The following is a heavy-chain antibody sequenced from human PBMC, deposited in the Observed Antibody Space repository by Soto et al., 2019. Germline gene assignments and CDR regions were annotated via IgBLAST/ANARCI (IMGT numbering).Heavy chain of an antibody. D-gene: IGHD1-7*01. Sequence: SETLSLTCTVSGGSISSYYWSWIRQPPGKGLEWIGNIYYSGSTNYNPSLKSRVTISVDTSKNQFSLKLSSVTAADTAVYYCAREGLTGTIGLYYYYGMDVWGQGTTVTVSS. V-gene: IGHV4-59*01. J-gene: IGHJ6*02. CDR1: GGSISSYY. CDR2: IYYSGST. CDR3: AREGLTGTIGLYYYYGMDV.